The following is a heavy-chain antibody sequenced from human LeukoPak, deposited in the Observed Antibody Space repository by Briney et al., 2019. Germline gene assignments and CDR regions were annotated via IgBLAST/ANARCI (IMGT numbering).Heavy chain of an antibody. Sequence: PGGSLRLSCTASGFTFSNYAMGWVRQAPGKGLEWVSTISGSDGSTYYADSVKGRFTISRDNSKNTLYLQMNSLRVEDTAIYYCAKGRGYCTGGSCYSDYWGQGTLATVSS. V-gene: IGHV3-23*01. CDR2: ISGSDGST. D-gene: IGHD2-15*01. CDR3: AKGRGYCTGGSCYSDY. CDR1: GFTFSNYA. J-gene: IGHJ4*02.